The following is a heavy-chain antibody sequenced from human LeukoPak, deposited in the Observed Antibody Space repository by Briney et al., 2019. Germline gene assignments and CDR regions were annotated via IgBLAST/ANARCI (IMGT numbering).Heavy chain of an antibody. CDR2: IRYEGSNK. J-gene: IGHJ4*02. V-gene: IGHV3-30*02. CDR1: GFTFSSYG. D-gene: IGHD3-22*01. Sequence: PGGPLRLSCGASGFTFSSYGMHWVRRAPGKALEGVAFIRYEGSNKYYADSVKGRFTISRDNSKNTLYLQMNSLRAEDTAVYYCAKDIVIRSDYYDSSGPDYWGQGTLVTVSS. CDR3: AKDIVIRSDYYDSSGPDY.